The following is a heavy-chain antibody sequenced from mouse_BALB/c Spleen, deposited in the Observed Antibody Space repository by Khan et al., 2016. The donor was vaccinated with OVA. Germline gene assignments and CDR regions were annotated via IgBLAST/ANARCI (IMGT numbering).Heavy chain of an antibody. J-gene: IGHJ3*01. Sequence: QLVQSGPELKKPGEIVKISCKASGYTFTNYGMNWVKQAPGKGLKWMGWINTYTGETTYADDFKGRFAFSLETSASTAYLQINSLRNEDTATYCCVKGDDYDGTYWGQGTLITVS. V-gene: IGHV9-3-1*01. CDR3: VKGDDYDGTY. D-gene: IGHD2-4*01. CDR2: INTYTGET. CDR1: GYTFTNYG.